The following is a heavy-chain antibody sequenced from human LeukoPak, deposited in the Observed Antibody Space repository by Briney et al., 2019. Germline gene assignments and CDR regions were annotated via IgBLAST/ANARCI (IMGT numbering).Heavy chain of an antibody. CDR3: ARASKWELLPYFDY. V-gene: IGHV1-2*02. J-gene: IGHJ4*02. CDR1: GYTFTGYY. D-gene: IGHD1-26*01. CDR2: MNPKSGGT. Sequence: ASVKVSCKASGYTFTGYYVHWVRQAPGQGLEWMGWMNPKSGGTNYAQKFEARVTMNRDTSISTAYMELSRLRFDDTAVYYCARASKWELLPYFDYWGQGTLVTVSS.